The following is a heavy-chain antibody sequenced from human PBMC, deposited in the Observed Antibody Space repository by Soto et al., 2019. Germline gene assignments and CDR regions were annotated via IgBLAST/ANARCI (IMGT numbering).Heavy chain of an antibody. J-gene: IGHJ4*02. D-gene: IGHD2-21*02. V-gene: IGHV4-39*01. Sequence: SETLSLTCTVTGDSISSRSYYWGWIRQPPGKGLEWIGSIYYSGSTYNNPSLRSRVSMSIDTSKDQFSLKLNSVTAADTALYLCARQRTSVVTQAYFDVWGQGSLVTVS. CDR2: IYYSGST. CDR1: GDSISSRSYY. CDR3: ARQRTSVVTQAYFDV.